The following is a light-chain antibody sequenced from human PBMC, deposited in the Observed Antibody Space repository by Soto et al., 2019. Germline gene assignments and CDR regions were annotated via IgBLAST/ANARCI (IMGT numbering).Light chain of an antibody. Sequence: EIVLTQSPGTLSLSPGERATLTCRASQTIGHSYLAWYQQKPGQAPRLLIYDVSSRVTGIPDRFSGSGFETDFTLTISRLEPEDFAVYYCQQYDGSPRTFGQGTKVEIK. J-gene: IGKJ1*01. CDR1: QTIGHSY. CDR3: QQYDGSPRT. V-gene: IGKV3-20*01. CDR2: DVS.